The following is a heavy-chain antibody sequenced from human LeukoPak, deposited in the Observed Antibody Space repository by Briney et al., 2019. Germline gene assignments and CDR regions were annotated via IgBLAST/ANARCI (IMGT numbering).Heavy chain of an antibody. CDR3: AKAESFGDGFHWFDP. V-gene: IGHV3-30*18. CDR2: ISYDGSNK. D-gene: IGHD4-17*01. CDR1: GFTFSSYG. J-gene: IGHJ5*02. Sequence: PGGSLRLSCAASGFTFSSYGMHWVRQAPGKGLEWVAVISYDGSNKFYGDSVKGRFTISRDNSKNTLFLQMNSLRAEDTAVYYCAKAESFGDGFHWFDPWGQGTLVTVSS.